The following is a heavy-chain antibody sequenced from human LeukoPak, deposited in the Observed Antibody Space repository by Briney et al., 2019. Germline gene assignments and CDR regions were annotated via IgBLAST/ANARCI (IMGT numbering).Heavy chain of an antibody. CDR1: GFTFSSYG. D-gene: IGHD6-13*01. CDR2: ISYDGSNK. CDR3: AKDAGQAAPMYYFDY. V-gene: IGHV3-30*18. Sequence: GGSLRLSCAASGFTFSSYGMHWVRQAPGKGLEWVAVISYDGSNKYYADSVKGRFTISRDNSKNTLYLQMNSLRAEDTAVYYCAKDAGQAAPMYYFDYWGQGTLVTVSS. J-gene: IGHJ4*02.